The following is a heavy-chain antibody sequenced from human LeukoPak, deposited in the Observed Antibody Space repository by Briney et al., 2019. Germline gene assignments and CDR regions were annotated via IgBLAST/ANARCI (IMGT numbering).Heavy chain of an antibody. D-gene: IGHD3-10*01. CDR2: IWYDGSNK. J-gene: IGHJ4*02. Sequence: GRSLRLSCAASGFTFSSCGMHWVRQAPGKGLEWVAVIWYDGSNKYYADSVKGRFTISRDNSKNTLYLQMNSLRAEDTAVYYCAREVSNGSATRGGFDYWGQGTLVTVSS. CDR1: GFTFSSCG. CDR3: AREVSNGSATRGGFDY. V-gene: IGHV3-33*01.